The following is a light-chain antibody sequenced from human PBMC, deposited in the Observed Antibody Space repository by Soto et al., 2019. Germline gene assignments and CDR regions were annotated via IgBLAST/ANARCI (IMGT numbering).Light chain of an antibody. V-gene: IGKV1-5*03. CDR2: LAS. Sequence: DIQMTQSPSTLSASVGDRVTVTCRASQEIGSFLAWYQQKPGKAPKLLIYLASRLESGVPSRFSGSGSGTEFTLTISVLQPDDFATYFCQQYNPHSFYTFGPGTKLEIK. CDR3: QQYNPHSFYT. CDR1: QEIGSF. J-gene: IGKJ2*01.